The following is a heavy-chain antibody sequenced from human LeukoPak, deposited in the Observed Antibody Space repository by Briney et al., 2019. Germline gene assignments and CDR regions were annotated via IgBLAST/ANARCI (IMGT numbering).Heavy chain of an antibody. CDR3: ARGGAVVANAFDI. CDR1: GYTFNGYY. D-gene: IGHD2-15*01. CDR2: INPNSGGT. Sequence: ASVKVSCKASGYTFNGYYMHWVRQAPGQGLEWMGWINPNSGGTNYAQKFQGRVTMTRDTSTSTVYMELSSLRSEDTAVYYCARGGAVVANAFDIWGQGTMVTISS. V-gene: IGHV1-2*02. J-gene: IGHJ3*02.